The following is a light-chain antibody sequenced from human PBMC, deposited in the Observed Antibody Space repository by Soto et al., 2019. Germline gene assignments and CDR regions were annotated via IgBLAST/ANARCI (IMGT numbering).Light chain of an antibody. CDR3: QQYGSSPIT. J-gene: IGKJ5*01. CDR2: GAS. V-gene: IGKV3-20*01. Sequence: EIVLTQSPGTLSLSPGERATLSCRASQSVSSSYLAWYQQKPGQAPRLLIYGASRRATGIPDRFSGGGSGTDLTITISRLEPEAFAVNYCQQYGSSPITFGQGTRLEIK. CDR1: QSVSSSY.